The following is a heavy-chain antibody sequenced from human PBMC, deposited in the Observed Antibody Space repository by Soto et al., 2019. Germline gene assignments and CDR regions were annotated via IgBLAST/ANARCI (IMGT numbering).Heavy chain of an antibody. J-gene: IGHJ4*02. CDR3: ARGGGLHIAAAAYFDY. D-gene: IGHD6-13*01. Sequence: SETLSLTCAVYGGSFSGYYWSWIRQPPGKGLEWIGEINHSGSTNYNPSLKSRVTISVDTSKHQFSRKLSSVTAADTAVYYCARGGGLHIAAAAYFDYWGQGTLVTVSS. V-gene: IGHV4-34*01. CDR1: GGSFSGYY. CDR2: INHSGST.